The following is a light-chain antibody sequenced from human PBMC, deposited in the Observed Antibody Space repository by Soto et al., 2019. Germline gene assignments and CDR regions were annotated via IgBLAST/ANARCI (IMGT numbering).Light chain of an antibody. CDR1: SSNIGNNY. CDR2: DND. J-gene: IGLJ2*01. CDR3: ATWDRSLSVGV. Sequence: QSVLTQPPSVSAAPGQKVTISCSGSSSNIGNNYVFWYQQLPGTAPKLLIYDNDNRPSGIPDRFSGSKSGTSATLGITGLQTGDEGEYYGATWDRSLSVGVFGGGTKLTVL. V-gene: IGLV1-51*01.